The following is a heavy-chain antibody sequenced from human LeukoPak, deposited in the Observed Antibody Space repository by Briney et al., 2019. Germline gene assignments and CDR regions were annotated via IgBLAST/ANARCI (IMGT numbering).Heavy chain of an antibody. Sequence: GGSLRLSCSASGFTFRDYAMHWVRQAPGKGLEWVAVISYDERNKYYGDSVKGRFTVSRDNSKNTLYLQMNSLRSEDTAVYYCARNLGLGYCTSTSCSVDFWGQGTRASVSS. CDR3: ARNLGLGYCTSTSCSVDF. J-gene: IGHJ4*02. CDR1: GFTFRDYA. V-gene: IGHV3-30*04. D-gene: IGHD2-2*01. CDR2: ISYDERNK.